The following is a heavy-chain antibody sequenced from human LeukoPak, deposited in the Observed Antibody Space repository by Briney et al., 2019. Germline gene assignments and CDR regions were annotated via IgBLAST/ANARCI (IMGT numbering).Heavy chain of an antibody. V-gene: IGHV1-69*05. D-gene: IGHD5-18*01. CDR3: ARGEVDTAMAPYYYYMDV. CDR2: IIPIFGTA. Sequence: ASVKVSCKASGGTFSSYAIRWVRQAPGRGLEWMGGIIPIFGTANYAQKFQGRVTITTDESTSTAYMELSSLRSEDTAVYYCARGEVDTAMAPYYYYMDVWGKGTTVTVSS. CDR1: GGTFSSYA. J-gene: IGHJ6*03.